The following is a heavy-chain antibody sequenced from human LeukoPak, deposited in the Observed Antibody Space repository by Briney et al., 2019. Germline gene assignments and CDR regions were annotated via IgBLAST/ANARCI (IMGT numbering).Heavy chain of an antibody. J-gene: IGHJ6*03. CDR1: GFTFSSYA. V-gene: IGHV3-30*01. D-gene: IGHD6-19*01. CDR3: ARDGIAVADAPGGYYYMDV. Sequence: PGGSLRLSCAASGFTFSSYAMHWVRQAPGKGLEWVAVISYDRSNKYYADSVKGRFTISRDNSKNTLYLQMNSLRAEDTAVYYCARDGIAVADAPGGYYYMDVWGKGTTVTVSS. CDR2: ISYDRSNK.